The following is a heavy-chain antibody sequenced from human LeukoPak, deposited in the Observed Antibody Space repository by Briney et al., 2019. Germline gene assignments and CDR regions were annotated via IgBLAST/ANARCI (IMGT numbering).Heavy chain of an antibody. Sequence: ASVKVSCKASGGTFSSYAISWVRQAPGQGLEWMGGIIPIFGTANYAQKFQGRVTITADESTSTAYMELSSLRTEDTAVFYCARGFWNAPDYWGQGTLVTVSS. J-gene: IGHJ4*02. CDR2: IIPIFGTA. V-gene: IGHV1-69*01. D-gene: IGHD1-1*01. CDR3: ARGFWNAPDY. CDR1: GGTFSSYA.